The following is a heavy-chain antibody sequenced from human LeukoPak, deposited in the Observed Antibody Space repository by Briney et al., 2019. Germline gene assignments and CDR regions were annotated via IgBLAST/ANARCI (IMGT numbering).Heavy chain of an antibody. Sequence: SETLSLTCTVSGGSISSYYWSWIRQPPGKGLEWIGYIYYSGSTNYNPSLKSRVTISVDTSKNQFSLKLSSVTAADTAVYYCASFSGWYSVAFDIWGQGTMVTVSS. CDR2: IYYSGST. V-gene: IGHV4-59*01. CDR3: ASFSGWYSVAFDI. J-gene: IGHJ3*02. D-gene: IGHD6-19*01. CDR1: GGSISSYY.